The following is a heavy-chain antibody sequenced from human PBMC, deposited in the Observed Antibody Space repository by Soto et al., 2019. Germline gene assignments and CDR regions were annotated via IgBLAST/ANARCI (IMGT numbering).Heavy chain of an antibody. J-gene: IGHJ6*02. CDR3: GRITILPKYYYYGMDV. CDR1: GGSISSSSYY. Sequence: QLQLQESGPGLVKPSETLSLTCTASGGSISSSSYYWGWIRQPPGKGLEWIGSIYYSGSTYYNPSLKSRVTISVDTSKNQFSLKLSSVTAADTAVYYCGRITILPKYYYYGMDVWGQGTTVTVSS. D-gene: IGHD3-3*01. CDR2: IYYSGST. V-gene: IGHV4-39*01.